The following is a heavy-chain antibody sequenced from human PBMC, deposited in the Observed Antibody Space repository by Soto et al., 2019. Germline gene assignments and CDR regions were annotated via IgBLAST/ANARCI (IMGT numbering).Heavy chain of an antibody. Sequence: QVQLVESGGGVVQPGRSLRLSCAASGFTFSSYAMHWVRQAPGKGLEWVAVISYDGSNKYYADSVKGGFTISRDNSKNTLYLQMNSLRAEDTAVYYCARDLGRIAAAVFDYWGQGTLVTVSS. CDR1: GFTFSSYA. D-gene: IGHD6-13*01. CDR2: ISYDGSNK. V-gene: IGHV3-30-3*01. CDR3: ARDLGRIAAAVFDY. J-gene: IGHJ4*02.